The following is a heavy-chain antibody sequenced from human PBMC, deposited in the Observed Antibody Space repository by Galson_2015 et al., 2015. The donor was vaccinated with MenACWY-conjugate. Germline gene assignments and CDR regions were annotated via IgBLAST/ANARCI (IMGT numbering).Heavy chain of an antibody. CDR1: GYTFTSYG. CDR2: ISAYNGNT. J-gene: IGHJ4*02. D-gene: IGHD6-19*01. Sequence: QSGAEVKKPGASVTVSCTASGYTFTSYGISWVRQAPGQGLEWMGWISAYNGNTNYAQKLQGRVTMTTDTSTSTAYMELRSLRSDDTAVYYCARDLFGYSSGWYYFDYWGQGTLVTVSS. V-gene: IGHV1-18*01. CDR3: ARDLFGYSSGWYYFDY.